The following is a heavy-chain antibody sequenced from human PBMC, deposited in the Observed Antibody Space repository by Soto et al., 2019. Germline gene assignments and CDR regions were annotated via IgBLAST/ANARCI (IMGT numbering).Heavy chain of an antibody. Sequence: GGSLRLSCAASGFTFSSYAMSWVRQAPGKGLEWVSAISGSGGSTYYADSVKGRFTISRDNSKNTLYLQMNSLRAEDTAVYYCAKGVRYYGSGSYYPFDPWGQGTLVTVSS. CDR3: AKGVRYYGSGSYYPFDP. J-gene: IGHJ5*02. CDR2: ISGSGGST. D-gene: IGHD3-10*01. CDR1: GFTFSSYA. V-gene: IGHV3-23*01.